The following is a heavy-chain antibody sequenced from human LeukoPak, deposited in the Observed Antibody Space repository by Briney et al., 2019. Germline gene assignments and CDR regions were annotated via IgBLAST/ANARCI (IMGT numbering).Heavy chain of an antibody. J-gene: IGHJ4*02. CDR2: ISSSSSYI. CDR1: GFTFSSYS. CDR3: ARARTDTGINFGELFYMDMGTPGYFDY. V-gene: IGHV3-21*01. Sequence: GGSLRLSCAASGFTFSSYSTNWVRQAPGKGLEWVSSISSSSSYIYYADSVKGRFTISRDNAKNSLYLQMNSLRAEDTAVYYCARARTDTGINFGELFYMDMGTPGYFDYWGQGTLVTVSS. D-gene: IGHD3-10*01.